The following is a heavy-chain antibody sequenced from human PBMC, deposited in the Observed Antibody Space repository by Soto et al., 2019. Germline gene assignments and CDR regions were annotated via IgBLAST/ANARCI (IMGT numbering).Heavy chain of an antibody. V-gene: IGHV4-34*01. D-gene: IGHD5-12*01. CDR2: INHSGST. CDR1: GGSFSGYY. Sequence: QVQLQQWGAGLLKPSETLSLTCAVYGGSFSGYYWSWIRQPPGKGLEWIGEINHSGSTNYNPSLKSRLTISGDTSKNQFSLKLSSVTAADTAVYYCARGSNIVATGTRPPSYYYYMDVWGKGTTVTVSS. CDR3: ARGSNIVATGTRPPSYYYYMDV. J-gene: IGHJ6*03.